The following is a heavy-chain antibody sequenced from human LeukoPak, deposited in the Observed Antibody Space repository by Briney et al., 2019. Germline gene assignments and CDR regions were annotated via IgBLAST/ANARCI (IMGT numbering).Heavy chain of an antibody. D-gene: IGHD3-10*01. CDR2: IYYSGST. CDR1: GGSISSSSYH. V-gene: IGHV4-39*01. CDR3: ARRNYGSGSFPLDY. Sequence: SETLSLTCTVSGGSISSSSYHWGWIRQPPGTGLEWIGSIYYSGSTYYNPSLKSRVTISVDTSKNQFSLKLSSVTAADTAVYYCARRNYGSGSFPLDYWGQGTLVTVSS. J-gene: IGHJ4*02.